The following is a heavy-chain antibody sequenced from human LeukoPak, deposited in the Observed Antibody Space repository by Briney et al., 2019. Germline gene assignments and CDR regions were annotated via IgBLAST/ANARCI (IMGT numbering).Heavy chain of an antibody. V-gene: IGHV4-30-4*08. D-gene: IGHD3-10*01. J-gene: IGHJ5*02. Sequence: SQTLSLTCTVSGGSISSGDYYWSWIRQPPGKGLEWIGYIYYSGSTYYNPSLKSRVTISVDTSKNQFSLKLSSVTAADTAVYYYAIGGRWRQSWFDPWGQGTLVTVSS. CDR3: AIGGRWRQSWFDP. CDR2: IYYSGST. CDR1: GGSISSGDYY.